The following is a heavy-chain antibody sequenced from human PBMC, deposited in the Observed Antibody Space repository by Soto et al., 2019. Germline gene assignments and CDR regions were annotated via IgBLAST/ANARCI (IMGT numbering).Heavy chain of an antibody. D-gene: IGHD3-22*01. Sequence: SETLSLTCTVSGGSISSGDYYWSWIRQPPGKGLEWIGYIYYSGSTYYNPSLKSRVTISVDTSKNQFSLKLSSVTAADTAVYYCARAPPESSGYYFDYWGQGTLVTVSS. CDR1: GGSISSGDYY. J-gene: IGHJ4*02. CDR3: ARAPPESSGYYFDY. V-gene: IGHV4-30-4*01. CDR2: IYYSGST.